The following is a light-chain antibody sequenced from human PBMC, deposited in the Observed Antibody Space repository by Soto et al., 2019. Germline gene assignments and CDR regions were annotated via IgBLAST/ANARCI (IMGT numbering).Light chain of an antibody. V-gene: IGKV1-39*01. CDR2: GAS. Sequence: DIQMTQSPFSLSASVGDTVTITCRAIQDIKNWLNWYQQKPGSVPKLLMYGASTLHSDVPSKFSGSGSETHFTLTISRLHPEDLATYYCPQTYMPPYTFGQGSTVEIK. CDR1: QDIKNW. CDR3: PQTYMPPYT. J-gene: IGKJ2*01.